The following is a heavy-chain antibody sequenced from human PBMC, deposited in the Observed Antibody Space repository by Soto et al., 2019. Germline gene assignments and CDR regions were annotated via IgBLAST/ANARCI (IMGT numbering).Heavy chain of an antibody. Sequence: QVQLVESGGGVVQPGRSLRLSCAASGFTFSSYAMHWVRQAPGKGLEWVAVISYDGSNKYYADSVKGRFTISRDNSKNTLYLQRNRLRAEDTAVYYCARDPGATDFAEWTYYFDSWGQGTLVTVSS. CDR3: ARDPGATDFAEWTYYFDS. CDR2: ISYDGSNK. D-gene: IGHD3-3*01. CDR1: GFTFSSYA. J-gene: IGHJ4*02. V-gene: IGHV3-30-3*01.